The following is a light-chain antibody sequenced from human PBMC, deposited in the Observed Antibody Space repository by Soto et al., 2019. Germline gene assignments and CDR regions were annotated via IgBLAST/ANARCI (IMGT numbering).Light chain of an antibody. Sequence: EIVLTQSPGTLSLSPGERATLSCRASRSVSSSYLAWYQQKPGQAPRLLIYGASSRATGIPDRFSGSGSGTDFTLTISRLGPEDFAVYYCQQYGSSPRTFGQGTKLEIK. CDR1: RSVSSSY. J-gene: IGKJ1*01. CDR3: QQYGSSPRT. V-gene: IGKV3-20*01. CDR2: GAS.